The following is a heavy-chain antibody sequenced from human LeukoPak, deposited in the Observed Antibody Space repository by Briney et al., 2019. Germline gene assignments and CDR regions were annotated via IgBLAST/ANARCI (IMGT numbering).Heavy chain of an antibody. D-gene: IGHD3-10*01. CDR2: IYYSGST. J-gene: IGHJ6*03. CDR3: ARDPFGYYMDV. CDR1: GGSISSYY. V-gene: IGHV4-59*01. Sequence: NPSETLSLTCTVSGGSISSYYWSWIRQPPGKGLEWIGYIYYSGSTNYNPSLKSRVTISVDTSKNQFSLKLSSVTAADTAVYYCARDPFGYYMDVWGKGTTVTVSS.